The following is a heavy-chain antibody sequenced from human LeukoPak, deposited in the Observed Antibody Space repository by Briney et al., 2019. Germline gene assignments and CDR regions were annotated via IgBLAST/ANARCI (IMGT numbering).Heavy chain of an antibody. D-gene: IGHD6-6*01. J-gene: IGHJ5*02. V-gene: IGHV3-23*01. CDR3: AKDLSIAARRFAP. CDR1: GFPFSSYA. Sequence: GSLRLSFAASGFPFSSYAMSWVRQAPGKGLEWVSAISGSGGSKYYSDSVKGRFTISRDNSKNTLYLQMNSLRAEDTAVYYCAKDLSIAARRFAPWGQGTLVTVSS. CDR2: ISGSGGSK.